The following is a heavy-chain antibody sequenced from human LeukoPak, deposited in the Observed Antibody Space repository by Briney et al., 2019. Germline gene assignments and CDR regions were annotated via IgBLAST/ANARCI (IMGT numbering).Heavy chain of an antibody. D-gene: IGHD1-26*01. J-gene: IGHJ6*02. V-gene: IGHV1-69*04. CDR3: ASGMDDYYYYYGMDV. CDR1: GGTFSSYA. Sequence: ASVKVSCKASGGTFSSYAISWVRQAPGQGLEWMGRIIPILGIANYAQKFQGRVTITADKSTSTAYMEPSSLRSEDTAVYYCASGMDDYYYYYGMDVWGQGTTVTVSS. CDR2: IIPILGIA.